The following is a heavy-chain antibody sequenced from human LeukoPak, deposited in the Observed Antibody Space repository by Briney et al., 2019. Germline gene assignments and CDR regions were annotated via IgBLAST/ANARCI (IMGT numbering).Heavy chain of an antibody. CDR3: ASEGEFGYGYFY. CDR2: IKQDGSEK. V-gene: IGHV3-7*01. D-gene: IGHD5-18*01. CDR1: GFTFSNAW. Sequence: GGSLRLSCAASGFTFSNAWMSWVRQAPGKGLEWVANIKQDGSEKNYVDSVKGRFTISRDNAKNSLYLQMNSLRAEDTAVYYCASEGEFGYGYFYWGQGSLVTVSS. J-gene: IGHJ4*02.